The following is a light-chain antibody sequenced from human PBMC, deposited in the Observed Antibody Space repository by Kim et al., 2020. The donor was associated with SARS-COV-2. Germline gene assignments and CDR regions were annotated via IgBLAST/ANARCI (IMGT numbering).Light chain of an antibody. CDR3: LAWDDSLIAYV. CDR2: GNN. CDR1: SSNIGINT. Sequence: QSVLTQPPSASGTPGQRVTLSCSGSSSNIGINTVNWYQQLPGAAPKLLIYGNNQRPSGVPDRFSGSKSGTSASLAISGLQSEDEADYYCLAWDDSLIAYVFGTGTKVTVL. V-gene: IGLV1-44*01. J-gene: IGLJ1*01.